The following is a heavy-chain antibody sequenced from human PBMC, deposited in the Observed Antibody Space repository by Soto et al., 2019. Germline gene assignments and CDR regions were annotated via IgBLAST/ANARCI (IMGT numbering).Heavy chain of an antibody. CDR3: TRSIGSGGVMGGFDY. V-gene: IGHV1-69*01. Sequence: VQLVQSGAEVRKPGSAVRVSCKASRGTFKMYAMNWVRQAPGQGLEWMAGIIPIFDTPRYAQKFQGRVTITVDESTTTAYMELSSLRSEDTATYYCTRSIGSGGVMGGFDYWGQGTLVTVAS. CDR1: RGTFKMYA. D-gene: IGHD3-16*01. CDR2: IIPIFDTP. J-gene: IGHJ4*02.